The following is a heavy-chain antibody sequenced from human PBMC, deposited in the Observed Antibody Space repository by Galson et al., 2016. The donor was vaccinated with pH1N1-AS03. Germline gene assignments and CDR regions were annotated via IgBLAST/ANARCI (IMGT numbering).Heavy chain of an antibody. CDR3: ARGLLEAVIDY. CDR1: GHNFTNYA. V-gene: IGHV1-3*01. CDR2: INVGSGNT. D-gene: IGHD3-3*01. J-gene: IGHJ4*02. Sequence: SVKVSCKASGHNFTNYAIHWVRQAPGQRLEWMGWINVGSGNTKYSQKFQGRVTMTRDTSASTAYMELSSLTSDDTSVYYCARGLLEAVIDYWGQGSRVTVSS.